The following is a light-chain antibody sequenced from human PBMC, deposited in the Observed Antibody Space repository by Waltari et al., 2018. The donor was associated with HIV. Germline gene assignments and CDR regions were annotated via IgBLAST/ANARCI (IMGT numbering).Light chain of an antibody. CDR1: QSVFAD. CDR2: AAS. J-gene: IGKJ5*01. V-gene: IGKV3-15*01. CDR3: QQYNEWPPIT. Sequence: EVVMTQSPASLSVSAGQTATLSCRTSQSVFADLACFQQKPGQAPRLLIFAASTRATGIPARFSATGSGTEFTLTISSLQSDDFGIYYCQQYNEWPPITFGQGTRLEI.